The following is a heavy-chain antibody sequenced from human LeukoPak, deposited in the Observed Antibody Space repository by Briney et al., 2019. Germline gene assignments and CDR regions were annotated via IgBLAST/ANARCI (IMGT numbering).Heavy chain of an antibody. Sequence: PGGSLRLSCAASGFTFSSYGMHWVRQAPGKGLEWVAFIRYDGSNKYYADSVKGRFTISRDNSKNTLYLQMNSLKAEDTAVYYCAKDRYYYGSGRTGWFDPWGQGTLVTVSS. V-gene: IGHV3-30*02. CDR1: GFTFSSYG. D-gene: IGHD3-10*01. J-gene: IGHJ5*02. CDR2: IRYDGSNK. CDR3: AKDRYYYGSGRTGWFDP.